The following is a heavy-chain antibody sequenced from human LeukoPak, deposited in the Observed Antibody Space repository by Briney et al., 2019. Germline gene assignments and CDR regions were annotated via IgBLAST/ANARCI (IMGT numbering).Heavy chain of an antibody. V-gene: IGHV3-7*01. Sequence: GGSLRLSCAASGFTFSSYWMSWVRQAPGKGLEWVANIRQDGSEKYYVDSVKGRFTISRDNAKNSLYLQMNSLRAEDTAVYYCAREKETMVRGVGYNYWGQGTLVTVSS. CDR1: GFTFSSYW. D-gene: IGHD3-10*01. CDR3: AREKETMVRGVGYNY. CDR2: IRQDGSEK. J-gene: IGHJ4*02.